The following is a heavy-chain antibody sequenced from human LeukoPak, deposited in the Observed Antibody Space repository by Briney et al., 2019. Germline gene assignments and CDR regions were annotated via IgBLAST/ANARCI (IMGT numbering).Heavy chain of an antibody. Sequence: PGGSLRLSCAASGFTFSSYSMNWVRQAPGKGLEWVSSISSSSSYIYYADSVKGRFTISGDNAKNSLYLQMNSLRAEDTAVYYCARDLAYCSGGSCYGWFDPWGQGTLVTVSS. CDR1: GFTFSSYS. CDR2: ISSSSSYI. J-gene: IGHJ5*02. D-gene: IGHD2-15*01. CDR3: ARDLAYCSGGSCYGWFDP. V-gene: IGHV3-21*01.